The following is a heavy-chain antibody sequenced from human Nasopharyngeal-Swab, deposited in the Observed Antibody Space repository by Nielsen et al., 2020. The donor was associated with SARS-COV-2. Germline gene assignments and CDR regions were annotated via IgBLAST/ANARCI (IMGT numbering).Heavy chain of an antibody. CDR2: IYYSGTT. CDR1: GFSISSSNYY. Sequence: SETLSLTCTVSGFSISSSNYYWGWLRQPPGQGLEWIGNIYYSGTTSYNPSLRSRVTISVDTSKNQFSQNLNTITAADTAVYYCARALLDYGDSGAEERWGQGALVTVSS. V-gene: IGHV4-39*07. D-gene: IGHD4-17*01. CDR3: ARALLDYGDSGAEER. J-gene: IGHJ4*02.